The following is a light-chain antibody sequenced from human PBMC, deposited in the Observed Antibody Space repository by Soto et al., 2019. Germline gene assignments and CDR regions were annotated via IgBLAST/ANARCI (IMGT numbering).Light chain of an antibody. V-gene: IGKV3-15*01. CDR1: QRVNSN. J-gene: IGKJ5*01. Sequence: EMVMTQSPAILSVSPGESATLSCSASQRVNSNYLAWYQQHPGQHPRLLIYGISTRATGIPARFSGSASGTEFSLTISSLQSEDFAVYYCQQYSKLPIPFGQGTRLEIK. CDR2: GIS. CDR3: QQYSKLPIP.